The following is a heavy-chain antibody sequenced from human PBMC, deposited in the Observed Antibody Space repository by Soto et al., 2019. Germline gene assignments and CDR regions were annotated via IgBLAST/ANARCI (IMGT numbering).Heavy chain of an antibody. D-gene: IGHD5-18*01. Sequence: SETLSLTCAVYGGSFSDYYWSWIRQPPGKGLEWIGEINHSGSTNYNPSLKSRVTISVDTSKNQFSLKLSSVTAADTAVYYCARDNGYSYGYTLDHWGQGTLVTVSS. CDR1: GGSFSDYY. CDR3: ARDNGYSYGYTLDH. V-gene: IGHV4-34*01. CDR2: INHSGST. J-gene: IGHJ4*02.